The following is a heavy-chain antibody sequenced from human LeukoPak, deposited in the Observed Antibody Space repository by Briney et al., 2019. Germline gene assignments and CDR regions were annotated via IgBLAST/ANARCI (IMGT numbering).Heavy chain of an antibody. D-gene: IGHD3-22*01. CDR3: ARHGGRFYYDSSGQIFDY. Sequence: PSETLSLTCTVSGGSISSSSYYWGWIRQPPGKGLEWIGSISYSWSTYYNPSLKSRVTISVDTSKNQFSLKPSSVTAADTAVYYCARHGGRFYYDSSGQIFDYWGQGTLVTVSS. CDR2: ISYSWST. CDR1: GGSISSSSYY. V-gene: IGHV4-39*01. J-gene: IGHJ4*02.